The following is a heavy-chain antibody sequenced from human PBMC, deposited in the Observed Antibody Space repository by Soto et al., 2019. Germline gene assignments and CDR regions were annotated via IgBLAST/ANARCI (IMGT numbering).Heavy chain of an antibody. D-gene: IGHD2-2*01. J-gene: IGHJ5*02. CDR2: INHSGST. Sequence: QVQLQQWGAGLLKPSETLSLTCAVYGGSFSGYYWSWIRQPPGKGLEWIGEINHSGSTNYNPSLKSRVTISVDTSKNQFSLKLSSVTAADTAVYYCARRGCSSTSCYGFPWSQYNWFDPWGQGTLVTVSS. CDR1: GGSFSGYY. V-gene: IGHV4-34*01. CDR3: ARRGCSSTSCYGFPWSQYNWFDP.